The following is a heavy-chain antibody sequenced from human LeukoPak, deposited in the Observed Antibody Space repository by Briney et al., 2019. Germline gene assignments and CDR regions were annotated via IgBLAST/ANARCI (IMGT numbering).Heavy chain of an antibody. Sequence: GASVKVSCKASGGTFSSYAISWVRQAPGQGLEWMGRIIPILGIANYAQKFRGRVTITADKSTSTAYMELSSLRSEDTAVYYCARGRYYYDGGFDYWGQGTLVTVSS. CDR2: IIPILGIA. CDR1: GGTFSSYA. CDR3: ARGRYYYDGGFDY. J-gene: IGHJ4*02. V-gene: IGHV1-69*04. D-gene: IGHD3-10*02.